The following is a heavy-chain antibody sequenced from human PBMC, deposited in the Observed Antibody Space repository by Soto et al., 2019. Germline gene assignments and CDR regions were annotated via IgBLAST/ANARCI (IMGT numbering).Heavy chain of an antibody. J-gene: IGHJ6*02. CDR1: GFTFSSYG. Sequence: QVQLVESGGGVVQPGRSLRLSCAASGFTFSSYGMHWVRQAPGKGLEWVAVISYDGSNKYYADSVKGRFTISRDNSKNMLYLQMNSLRAEDTAVYYCAKRLRMVRARYYYGMDVWGQGTTVTVSS. CDR3: AKRLRMVRARYYYGMDV. CDR2: ISYDGSNK. V-gene: IGHV3-30*18. D-gene: IGHD3-10*01.